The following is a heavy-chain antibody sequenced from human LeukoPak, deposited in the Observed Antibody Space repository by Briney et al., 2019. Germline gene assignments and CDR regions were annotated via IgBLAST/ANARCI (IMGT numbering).Heavy chain of an antibody. CDR3: ASSVGATRRYDY. D-gene: IGHD1-26*01. CDR1: GGTFSSYA. V-gene: IGHV1-69*06. CDR2: IIPIFGTA. Sequence: ASVKVSCKASGGTFSSYAISWVRQAPGQGLEWMGGIIPIFGTANYAQKFQGRVTITADKSTSTAYMELSSLRSEDTAVYYCASSVGATRRYDYWGQGTLVPSPQ. J-gene: IGHJ4*02.